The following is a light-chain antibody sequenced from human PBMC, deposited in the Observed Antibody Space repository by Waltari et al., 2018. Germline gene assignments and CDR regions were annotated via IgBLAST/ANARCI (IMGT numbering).Light chain of an antibody. Sequence: DIVMTQSPDSLAVSLGERATINCKSSQSVLYSSNNKNYLAWYQQKPGQPPKLLIYWASTRESGVPDRFSGSGSGTDFTLTISSLQSADFAVYYCQQYNNWPETFGQGTKVEIK. CDR1: QSVLYSSNNKNY. V-gene: IGKV4-1*01. CDR2: WAS. CDR3: QQYNNWPET. J-gene: IGKJ1*01.